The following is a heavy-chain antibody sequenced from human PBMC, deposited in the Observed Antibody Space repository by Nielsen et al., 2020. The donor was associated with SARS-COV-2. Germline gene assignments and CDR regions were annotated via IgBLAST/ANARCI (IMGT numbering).Heavy chain of an antibody. V-gene: IGHV3-53*01. Sequence: GESLKISCAASGFNVTKKYMNWVRQAPGKGLEWVSVSFSGGRTDYAGSVKGRFTISRDNSKNTVFFEMNSLRAEDTAVYYCAREVGGPGYWGQGTLVTVSS. CDR3: AREVGGPGY. CDR2: SFSGGRT. CDR1: GFNVTKKY. D-gene: IGHD6-19*01. J-gene: IGHJ4*02.